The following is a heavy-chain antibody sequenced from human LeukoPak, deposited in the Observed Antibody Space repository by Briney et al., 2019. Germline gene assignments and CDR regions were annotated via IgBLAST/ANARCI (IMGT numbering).Heavy chain of an antibody. Sequence: GESLKISCKGSGYSFTSYWIGWVRQMPGKGLEWMGIIYPGDSDTRYSPSFQGQVTISADKSISTAYLRWSSLKASDTAMYYCARHDHSSSWEIDYWGQGTLVTVSS. CDR3: ARHDHSSSWEIDY. J-gene: IGHJ4*02. CDR2: IYPGDSDT. CDR1: GYSFTSYW. D-gene: IGHD6-13*01. V-gene: IGHV5-51*01.